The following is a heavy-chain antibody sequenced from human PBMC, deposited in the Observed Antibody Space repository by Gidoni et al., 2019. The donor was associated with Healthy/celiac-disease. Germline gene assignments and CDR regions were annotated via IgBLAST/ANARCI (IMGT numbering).Heavy chain of an antibody. V-gene: IGHV1-69*09. CDR3: ARAPLRGRAPGWGGWFDP. J-gene: IGHJ5*02. CDR2: IIPILGIA. D-gene: IGHD3-16*01. Sequence: QVPLVQSGAAVTPPGSSVQLSCKASGGIFSSYAISWVRQAPGQGLEWMGGIIPILGIANYAQKFQGRVTITADKFTTTADMELSSLRFEDTAVYYCARAPLRGRAPGWGGWFDPWGQGTLVTVSS. CDR1: GGIFSSYA.